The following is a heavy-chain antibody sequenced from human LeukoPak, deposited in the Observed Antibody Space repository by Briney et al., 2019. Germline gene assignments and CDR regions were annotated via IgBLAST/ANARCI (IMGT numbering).Heavy chain of an antibody. J-gene: IGHJ5*02. V-gene: IGHV1-18*01. CDR3: ATSTVTGKRWFDP. Sequence: ASVKVSCKASGYTFTGYGISWVRQAPGQGLEWMGWISAYNGNTNYAQKLQGRVTMTTDTSTGTAYMELRSLRSDDTAVYYCATSTVTGKRWFDPWGQGTLVTVSS. CDR1: GYTFTGYG. CDR2: ISAYNGNT. D-gene: IGHD4-17*01.